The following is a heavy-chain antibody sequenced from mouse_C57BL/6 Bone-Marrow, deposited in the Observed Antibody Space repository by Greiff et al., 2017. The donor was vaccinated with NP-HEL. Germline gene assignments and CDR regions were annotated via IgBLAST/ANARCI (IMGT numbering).Heavy chain of an antibody. Sequence: VQLQQSGAELARPGASVKLSCKASGYTFTSYGISWVKQRPGQGLEWIGEIYPRSGNTYYNEKFKGKATLTADKSSSTAYMELRSLTSEDSAVYFCAVYPYYYAMDYWGQGTSVTVSS. CDR1: GYTFTSYG. CDR3: AVYPYYYAMDY. J-gene: IGHJ4*01. V-gene: IGHV1-81*01. CDR2: IYPRSGNT. D-gene: IGHD2-1*01.